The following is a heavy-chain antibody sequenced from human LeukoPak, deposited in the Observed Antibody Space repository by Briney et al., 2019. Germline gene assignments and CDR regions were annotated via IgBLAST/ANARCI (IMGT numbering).Heavy chain of an antibody. CDR1: GGTFSSYA. Sequence: SVKVSCKASGGTFSSYAISWVRQAPGQGLEWMGGIIPIFGTANYAQKFQGRVTMTEDTSTDTAYMELSSLRSEDTAVYYCATPPGGYSYGLDAFDIWGQGAMVTVSS. J-gene: IGHJ3*02. V-gene: IGHV1-69*06. D-gene: IGHD5-18*01. CDR2: IIPIFGTA. CDR3: ATPPGGYSYGLDAFDI.